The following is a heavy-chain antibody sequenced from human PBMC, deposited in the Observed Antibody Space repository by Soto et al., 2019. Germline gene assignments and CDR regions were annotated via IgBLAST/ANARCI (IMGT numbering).Heavy chain of an antibody. Sequence: ALVKVSCKASGGTFSSYAISWVRQAPGQGLEWMGGIIPIFGTANYAQKFQGRVTITADESTSTAYMELSSLRSEDTAVYYCARVRNSRIGFFDYWGQGTLVTVSS. CDR3: ARVRNSRIGFFDY. CDR2: IIPIFGTA. V-gene: IGHV1-69*13. D-gene: IGHD1-1*01. CDR1: GGTFSSYA. J-gene: IGHJ4*02.